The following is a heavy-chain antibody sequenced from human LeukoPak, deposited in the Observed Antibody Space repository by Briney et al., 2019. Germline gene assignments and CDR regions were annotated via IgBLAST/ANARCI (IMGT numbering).Heavy chain of an antibody. CDR1: GFTFSTYT. CDR2: ISSGSSYI. D-gene: IGHD5-12*01. V-gene: IGHV3-21*01. Sequence: GGSLRLSCAASGFTFSTYTMNWVRQAPGKGLEWVSSISSGSSYIYYADSVKGRFTISRDNAKNSLYLQMNRLRAGDTAVYYCAGGHIVATISDAFDIWGQGTMVTVSS. J-gene: IGHJ3*02. CDR3: AGGHIVATISDAFDI.